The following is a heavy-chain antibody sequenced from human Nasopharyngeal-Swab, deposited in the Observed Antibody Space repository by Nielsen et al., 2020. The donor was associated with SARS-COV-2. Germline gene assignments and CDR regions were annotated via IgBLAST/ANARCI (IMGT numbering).Heavy chain of an antibody. CDR1: GFTVDEYA. J-gene: IGHJ4*02. CDR3: AKDNGSGWYEFDY. V-gene: IGHV3-9*01. D-gene: IGHD6-19*01. Sequence: GGSRRLSCAASGFTVDEYAMHWVRQAPGKGLEWVSGISWNSGSTGYADSVKGRFTISRDNAKNSLYLQMNSLRAEDTALYYCAKDNGSGWYEFDYWGQGTLVTVSS. CDR2: ISWNSGST.